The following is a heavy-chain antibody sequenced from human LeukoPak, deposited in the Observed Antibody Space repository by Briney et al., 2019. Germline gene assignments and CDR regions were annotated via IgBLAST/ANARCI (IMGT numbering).Heavy chain of an antibody. CDR1: GFTFSTYS. CDR3: ASEGGSTH. Sequence: KPGGSLRLSCAASGFTFSTYSMNWVRQAPGKGLEWVSSISSSSTYIHYADSVKGRLTISRDNAKSSLYLQMNSLRAEDTAVYYCASEGGSTHWGQGTLVTVSS. CDR2: ISSSSTYI. J-gene: IGHJ4*02. D-gene: IGHD3-16*01. V-gene: IGHV3-21*01.